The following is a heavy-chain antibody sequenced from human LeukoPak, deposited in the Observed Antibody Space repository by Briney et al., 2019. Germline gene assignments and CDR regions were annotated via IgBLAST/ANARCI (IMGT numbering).Heavy chain of an antibody. CDR1: GFLFSSYV. D-gene: IGHD3-9*01. CDR2: ISHDETYK. CDR3: ARDRDWLLYDY. J-gene: IGHJ4*02. Sequence: GGSLRLSCAGSGFLFSSYVMHWVRRAPGKGLEWVAAISHDETYKYYADSLRGRVTISRDNSKNTLYLQMHSLRADDTAIYYCARDRDWLLYDYWGQGTLVTVSS. V-gene: IGHV3-33*01.